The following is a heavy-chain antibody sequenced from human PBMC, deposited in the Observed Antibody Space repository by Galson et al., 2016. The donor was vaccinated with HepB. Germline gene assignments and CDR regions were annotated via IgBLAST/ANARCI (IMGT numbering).Heavy chain of an antibody. Sequence: WSLRLSCAASGFTFSKARFTWVRQAPGKGLEWVGRIRPQRDRKTPVYAAPVEGRFTISRDDSKNTLYLQMNSLTTEDTALYYCYGHLDYWGRGTLVTVSS. V-gene: IGHV3-15*01. CDR1: GFTFSKAR. CDR2: IRPQRDRKTP. J-gene: IGHJ4*02. CDR3: YGHLDY. D-gene: IGHD4-17*01.